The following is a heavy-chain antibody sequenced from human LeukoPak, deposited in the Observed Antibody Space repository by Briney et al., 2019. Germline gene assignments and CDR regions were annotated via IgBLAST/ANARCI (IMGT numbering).Heavy chain of an antibody. V-gene: IGHV3-23*01. D-gene: IGHD3-10*01. CDR2: ISGSGGST. J-gene: IGHJ4*02. CDR1: GFTFSSYA. Sequence: GGSLRLSCAASGFTFSSYAMSWVRQAPGKGQEWVSAISGSGGSTYYADSVKGRFTISRDNSKNTLYLQMNSLRAEDTAVYYCAKALTMVRGVIPPYDYWGQGTLVTVSS. CDR3: AKALTMVRGVIPPYDY.